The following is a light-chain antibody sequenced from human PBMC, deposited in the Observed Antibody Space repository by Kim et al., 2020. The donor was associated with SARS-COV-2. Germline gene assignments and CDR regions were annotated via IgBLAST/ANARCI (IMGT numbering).Light chain of an antibody. CDR1: SRDVGAYNY. CDR3: SSYTTSITLV. V-gene: IGLV2-14*03. J-gene: IGLJ3*02. CDR2: DVS. Sequence: QSALTQPASVSGSPGQSITISCTGTSRDVGAYNYVSWYQQHPGEAPKLMIYDVSNRPSGVSNRFSGSKSGNTASLTISGLQAEDEADYYCSSYTTSITLVFGGGTQLTVL.